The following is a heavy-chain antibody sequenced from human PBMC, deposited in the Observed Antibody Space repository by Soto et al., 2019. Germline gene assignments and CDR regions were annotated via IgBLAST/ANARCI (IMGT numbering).Heavy chain of an antibody. D-gene: IGHD1-26*01. CDR1: GGSFSGYY. Sequence: SLTCAVYGGSFSGYYWSWIRQPPGKGLEWIGEINHSGSTNYNPSLKSRVTISVDTSKNQFSLKLSSVTAADTAVYYCARVSGSYSHWFDYWGQGTLVT. J-gene: IGHJ4*02. V-gene: IGHV4-34*01. CDR2: INHSGST. CDR3: ARVSGSYSHWFDY.